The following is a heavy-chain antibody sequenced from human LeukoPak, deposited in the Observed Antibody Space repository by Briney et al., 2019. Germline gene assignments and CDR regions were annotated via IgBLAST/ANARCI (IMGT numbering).Heavy chain of an antibody. CDR2: ITDNGYKI. V-gene: IGHV3-11*01. CDR1: GFIFSDYY. CDR3: ARVLRYCSGGNCYSGGLGYMDV. J-gene: IGHJ6*03. D-gene: IGHD2-15*01. Sequence: GGSLRLSCAASGFIFSDYYMGWIRQAPGRGLEWISYITDNGYKIYYTDSVKGRFTMSRDNAKKSLYLQMNSLRAEDTAVYYCARVLRYCSGGNCYSGGLGYMDVWGKGTTVTISS.